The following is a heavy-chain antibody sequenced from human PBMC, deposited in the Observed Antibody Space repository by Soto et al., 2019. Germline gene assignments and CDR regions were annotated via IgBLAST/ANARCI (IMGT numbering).Heavy chain of an antibody. J-gene: IGHJ5*02. CDR1: GGSISSDY. CDR3: ARGGSTWYGDNWLDP. Sequence: SETLSLTCTVSGGSISSDYWSWIRQPAGKGLEWIGRIYISENTHYNPSLRSRVSMSLDTSKNQLSLNLTSVTAADTAIYYCARGGSTWYGDNWLDPWGPGTLVTVSS. D-gene: IGHD6-13*01. CDR2: IYISENT. V-gene: IGHV4-4*07.